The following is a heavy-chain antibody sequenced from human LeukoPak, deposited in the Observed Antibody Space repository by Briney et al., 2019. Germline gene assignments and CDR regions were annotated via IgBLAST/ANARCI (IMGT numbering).Heavy chain of an antibody. D-gene: IGHD1-26*01. CDR2: LYCIVHPI. J-gene: IGHJ5*02. V-gene: IGHV3-11*01. CDR1: GFXXSDHY. Sequence: SCVAXGFXXSDHYMSWIRQAPGKGLEWFLFLYCIVHPIFYAPSPNGPFTISRHNANNSLYLKMDSLRVEDTALYYCARTSDGNWFDPWGQGTLVTVSS. CDR3: ARTSDGNWFDP.